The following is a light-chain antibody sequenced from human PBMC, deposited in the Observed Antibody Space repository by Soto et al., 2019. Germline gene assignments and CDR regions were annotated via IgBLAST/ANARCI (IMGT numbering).Light chain of an antibody. CDR2: LNRDGSH. CDR1: SLHSDYG. J-gene: IGLJ2*01. CDR3: QTWDTVVV. V-gene: IGLV4-69*01. Sequence: QLVLTQSPSASASLGASVKLTCTLSSLHSDYGIAWHQQQPDKGSRYLMKLNRDGSHNKGDGIPDRFSGSNSGAERYLIISSLQSDDEADYYCQTWDTVVVFGGGTKPTVL.